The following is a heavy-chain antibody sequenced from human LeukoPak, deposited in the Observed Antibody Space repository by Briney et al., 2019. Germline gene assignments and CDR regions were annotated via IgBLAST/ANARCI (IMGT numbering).Heavy chain of an antibody. J-gene: IGHJ4*02. CDR1: GASITSTYW. D-gene: IGHD6-13*01. V-gene: IGHV4-4*02. CDR3: ATRATAGPW. Sequence: SETLSLTCAVSGASITSTYWSTWVRQPPGKGLEWIGEIHDSGSTNYNPSLKSRVTMSADKSKNQFSLNLTSVTAADTAVYYCATRATAGPWWGQGTLVTVSS. CDR2: IHDSGST.